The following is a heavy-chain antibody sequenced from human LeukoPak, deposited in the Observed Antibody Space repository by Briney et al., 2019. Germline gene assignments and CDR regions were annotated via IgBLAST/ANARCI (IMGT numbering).Heavy chain of an antibody. Sequence: PSETLSLTCSVSGGSISNYYWSWIRQPPGKGLEWIGYIYYSGSTNYNPSLKSRVTISVDTSKNQFSLKLSSVTAADTAVYYCARGTRFGELSRIDYWGQGTLVTVSS. V-gene: IGHV4-59*01. CDR3: ARGTRFGELSRIDY. CDR2: IYYSGST. J-gene: IGHJ4*02. D-gene: IGHD3-10*02. CDR1: GGSISNYY.